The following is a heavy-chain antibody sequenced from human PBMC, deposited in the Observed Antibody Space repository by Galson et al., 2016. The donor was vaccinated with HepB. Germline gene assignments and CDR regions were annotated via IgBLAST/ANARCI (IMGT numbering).Heavy chain of an antibody. CDR1: GFSFSTFA. CDR3: AKDHTGSTVGWSDGMDV. J-gene: IGHJ6*02. V-gene: IGHV3-23*01. CDR2: ITGTGGGT. Sequence: SLRLSCAASGFSFSTFAVSWVRQAPGKGLEWISGITGTGGGTYYADSVKGRFTISRDTSKNTLFLQLSSLRVEDTAVYYCAKDHTGSTVGWSDGMDVWGQGTRVTVSS. D-gene: IGHD1-7*01.